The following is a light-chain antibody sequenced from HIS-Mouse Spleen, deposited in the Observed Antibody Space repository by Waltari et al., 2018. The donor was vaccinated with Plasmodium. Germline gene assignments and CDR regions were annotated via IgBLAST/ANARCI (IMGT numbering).Light chain of an antibody. V-gene: IGLV3-9*01. J-gene: IGLJ2*01. Sequence: SYELTQPLSVSVALGQTARITCGGNNIGSKNVHWYQQKPGQAPVLVIYRDSNRPSGIPERFSGSKSGNTATLTISRAQAGEEADYYCQVWDSSTVVFGGGTKLTVL. CDR3: QVWDSSTVV. CDR1: NIGSKN. CDR2: RDS.